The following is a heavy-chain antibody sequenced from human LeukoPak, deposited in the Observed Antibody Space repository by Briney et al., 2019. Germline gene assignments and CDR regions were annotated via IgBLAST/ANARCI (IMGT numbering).Heavy chain of an antibody. V-gene: IGHV4-59*11. Sequence: SESLSLTCTVSGGSMTTHHWNWIRQTPGKGLEWTGYVFDSGRTKENPSLKSRVTLSADTSKNQLSLRLSSVTAADTAVYYCTTIKRGNIFGYFDFWGQGILVTVSS. CDR2: VFDSGRT. D-gene: IGHD5-18*01. CDR3: TTIKRGNIFGYFDF. CDR1: GGSMTTHH. J-gene: IGHJ4*02.